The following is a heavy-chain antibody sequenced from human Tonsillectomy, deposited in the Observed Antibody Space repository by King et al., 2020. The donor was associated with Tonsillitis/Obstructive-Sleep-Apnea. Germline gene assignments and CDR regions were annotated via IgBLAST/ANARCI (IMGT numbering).Heavy chain of an antibody. CDR3: SRGPDDYRNYFYYMDV. CDR1: GFTFGGSA. Sequence: VQLVESGGGLVQPGRSLRLSCTASGFTFGGSALSWVRQAPGKGLEWVGFIRSKAYSETTEYAASVEGRFTISRDDSISIAFLQMNSLKTEDTAVYYCSRGPDDYRNYFYYMDVWGKGATVTGSS. V-gene: IGHV3-49*04. D-gene: IGHD4-11*01. J-gene: IGHJ6*03. CDR2: IRSKAYSETT.